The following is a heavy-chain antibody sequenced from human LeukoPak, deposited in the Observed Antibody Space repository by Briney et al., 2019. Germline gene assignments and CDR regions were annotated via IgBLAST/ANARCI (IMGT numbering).Heavy chain of an antibody. V-gene: IGHV1-24*01. CDR1: GYTLTELS. Sequence: ASVKVSCKVSGYTLTELSMHWVRQAPGKGLEWMGGFDPEDGETIYAQKFQGRVTMTEDTSTDTAYMELSSLRSEDTAVYYCARDLIVVVPAATYSGYYHYGMDVWGQGTTVTVSS. J-gene: IGHJ6*02. CDR2: FDPEDGET. CDR3: ARDLIVVVPAATYSGYYHYGMDV. D-gene: IGHD2-2*01.